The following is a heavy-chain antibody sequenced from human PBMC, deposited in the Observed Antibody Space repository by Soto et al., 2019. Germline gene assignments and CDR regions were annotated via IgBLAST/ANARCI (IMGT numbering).Heavy chain of an antibody. J-gene: IGHJ4*02. CDR3: ARPGNYGSGSYLYYLDY. Sequence: SETLSLTCTVSGGSIRSSSYYWGWIRQPPGKGLEWIGSIYYSGSTYYNPSLKSRVTISVDTSKNQFSLKLSSVTAADTAVYYCARPGNYGSGSYLYYLDYWGQGTLVTVSS. CDR2: IYYSGST. CDR1: GGSIRSSSYY. V-gene: IGHV4-39*01. D-gene: IGHD3-10*01.